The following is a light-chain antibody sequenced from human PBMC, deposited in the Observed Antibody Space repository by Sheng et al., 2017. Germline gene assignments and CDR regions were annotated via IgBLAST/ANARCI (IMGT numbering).Light chain of an antibody. Sequence: TQLTQSPSSLSASVGDRVTITCRASQDISSYLAWYQQKPGKAPKLLIYAASSLQSGVPSRFSGSGSGTDFTLTISSLQPEDFAIYYCQQSYSTPWTFGQGTKVEIK. V-gene: IGKV1-39*01. CDR3: QQSYSTPWT. CDR1: QDISSY. CDR2: AAS. J-gene: IGKJ1*01.